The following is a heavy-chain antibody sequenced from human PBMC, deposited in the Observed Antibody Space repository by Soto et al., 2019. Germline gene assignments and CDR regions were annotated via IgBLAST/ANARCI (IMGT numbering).Heavy chain of an antibody. CDR3: ARGHCSGGSCYPQAGYYFDY. J-gene: IGHJ4*02. CDR1: GGTFSSYA. V-gene: IGHV1-69*01. Sequence: QVQLVQSGAEVKKPGSSVKVSCKASGGTFSSYAISWVRQAPGQGLEWMGGIIPIFGTANYAQKFQGRVTITADESTSTAYMELSSLRSEDTAVYYCARGHCSGGSCYPQAGYYFDYWGQGTLVTVSS. CDR2: IIPIFGTA. D-gene: IGHD2-15*01.